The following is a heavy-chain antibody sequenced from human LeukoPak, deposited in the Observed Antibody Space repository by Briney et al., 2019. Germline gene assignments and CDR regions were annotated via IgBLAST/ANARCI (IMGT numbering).Heavy chain of an antibody. J-gene: IGHJ4*02. CDR2: INHTGTT. D-gene: IGHD1-7*01. Sequence: PSETLPLTCAVYGGSFSGYYWSWIRQPPGKGLEWIGEINHTGTTNYKSSLKSRVTISLDTSKNQFSLKLTSVTAADTALYYCARDIRLKLELLPFDYWGQGTLVTVSS. CDR1: GGSFSGYY. CDR3: ARDIRLKLELLPFDY. V-gene: IGHV4-34*01.